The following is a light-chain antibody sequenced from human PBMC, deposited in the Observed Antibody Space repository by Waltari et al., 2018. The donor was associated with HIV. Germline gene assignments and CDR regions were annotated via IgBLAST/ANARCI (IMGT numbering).Light chain of an antibody. CDR1: NLGNTF. J-gene: IGLJ2*01. CDR2: EDT. Sequence: SYDLTQPPSVSVSPGQTASITCSGDNLGNTFASWYQQRPGQSPVLVIYEDTKRPSGSPERFSGSNSGNTATLTISGTQAMDEADYYCQAWDSSTVIFGGGTKLTVL. CDR3: QAWDSSTVI. V-gene: IGLV3-1*01.